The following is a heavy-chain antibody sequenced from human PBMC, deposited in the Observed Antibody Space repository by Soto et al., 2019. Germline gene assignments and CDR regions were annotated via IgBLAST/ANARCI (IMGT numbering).Heavy chain of an antibody. CDR2: ISGSSRYT. J-gene: IGHJ4*02. CDR3: ARHTSGWHYYDY. D-gene: IGHD6-19*01. V-gene: IGHV3-11*06. Sequence: GSLRLSCAASGFNFSDHYMNWVRQAPGKGLEWVSYISGSSRYTNFADSVKGRFTISRDNAKNSLYLQMNSLRVEDTAVYYCARHTSGWHYYDYWGQGTPVTVSS. CDR1: GFNFSDHY.